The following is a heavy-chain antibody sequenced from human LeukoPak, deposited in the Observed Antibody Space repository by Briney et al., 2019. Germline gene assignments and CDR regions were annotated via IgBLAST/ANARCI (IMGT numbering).Heavy chain of an antibody. CDR1: GFTFSSYS. V-gene: IGHV3-21*01. Sequence: PGGSLRLSCAASGFTFSSYSMNWVRQAPGKGLEWVSSISSSSSYIYYADSVKGRFTISRDNAKNSLYLQMNSLRAEDTAVYYCARDPEYSYGQLYFFDYWGQGTLVTVSS. CDR3: ARDPEYSYGQLYFFDY. J-gene: IGHJ4*02. CDR2: ISSSSSYI. D-gene: IGHD5-18*01.